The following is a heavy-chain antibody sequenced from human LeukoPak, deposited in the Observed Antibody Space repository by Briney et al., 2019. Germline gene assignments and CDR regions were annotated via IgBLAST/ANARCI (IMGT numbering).Heavy chain of an antibody. CDR1: GLTFSLHA. J-gene: IGHJ4*02. Sequence: GGSLRLSCAASGLTFSLHAMSWVRQAPGKGLEWVSIISGSGGSTYYVDSVKGRFTISRDNSKNTLYLQMNSLRAEDTAVYYCAKDQGDSSGYYYKYWGQGTLVTVSS. CDR2: ISGSGGST. CDR3: AKDQGDSSGYYYKY. D-gene: IGHD3-22*01. V-gene: IGHV3-23*01.